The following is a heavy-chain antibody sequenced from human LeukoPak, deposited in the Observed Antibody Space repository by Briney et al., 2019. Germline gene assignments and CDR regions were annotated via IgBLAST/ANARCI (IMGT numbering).Heavy chain of an antibody. CDR2: IIPIFGTA. J-gene: IGHJ5*02. CDR1: GGTFSSYA. V-gene: IGHV1-69*06. D-gene: IGHD3-10*01. CDR3: ARDLRRTMVRGVIGWFDP. Sequence: GASVKVSCKASGGTFSSYAISWVRQAPGQGLEWMGGIIPIFGTANYAQKFQGRVTITADKSTSTAYMELSSLRSEDTAVYYCARDLRRTMVRGVIGWFDPWGQGTLVTVSS.